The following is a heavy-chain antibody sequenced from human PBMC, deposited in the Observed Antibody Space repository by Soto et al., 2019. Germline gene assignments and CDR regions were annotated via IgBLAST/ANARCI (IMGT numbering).Heavy chain of an antibody. CDR1: GGSISSGGYS. D-gene: IGHD3-10*01. J-gene: IGHJ5*02. CDR3: ARELWFGELYWFDP. V-gene: IGHV4-30-2*01. CDR2: IYHSGST. Sequence: SETLSLTCAVSGGSISSGGYSWSWIRQPPGKGLEWIGYIYHSGSTNYNPSLKSRVTISVDTSKNQFSLKLSSVTAADTAVYYCARELWFGELYWFDPWGQGTLVTVSS.